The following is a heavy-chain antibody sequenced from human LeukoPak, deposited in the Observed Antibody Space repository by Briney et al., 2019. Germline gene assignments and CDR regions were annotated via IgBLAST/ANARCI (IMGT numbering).Heavy chain of an antibody. Sequence: GGSLRLSCAASGFTVSSNYMCWVRQAPGKGLEWVSVIYSGGSTYYADSVKGRFTISRDNSKNTLYLQMNSLRAEDTAVYYCARGAGTKGWYLGLWGRGTLVTVSS. D-gene: IGHD3-10*01. CDR3: ARGAGTKGWYLGL. J-gene: IGHJ2*01. CDR1: GFTVSSNY. CDR2: IYSGGST. V-gene: IGHV3-66*01.